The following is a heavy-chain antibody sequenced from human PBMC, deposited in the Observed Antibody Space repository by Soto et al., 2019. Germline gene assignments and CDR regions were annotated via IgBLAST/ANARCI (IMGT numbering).Heavy chain of an antibody. CDR3: ARSGQQLVTPYYFDY. V-gene: IGHV4-59*08. D-gene: IGHD6-13*01. CDR2: IYYSGST. Sequence: PSETLSLTCTVSGGSISSYYWSWIRQPPGKGLEWIGYIYYSGSTNYNPSLKSRVTISVDTSKNQFSLKLSSVTAADTAVYYCARSGQQLVTPYYFDYRGQGTLVTVS. CDR1: GGSISSYY. J-gene: IGHJ4*02.